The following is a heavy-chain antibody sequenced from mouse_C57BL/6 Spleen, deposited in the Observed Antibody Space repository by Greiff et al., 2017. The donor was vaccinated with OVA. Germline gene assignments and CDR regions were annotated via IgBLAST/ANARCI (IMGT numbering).Heavy chain of an antibody. D-gene: IGHD1-1*01. CDR1: GFTFSDYG. CDR3: ASNYGSSYAWFAY. CDR2: ISSGSSTI. J-gene: IGHJ3*01. V-gene: IGHV5-17*01. Sequence: EVQVVESGGGLVKPGGSLKLSCAASGFTFSDYGMHWVRQAPEKGLEWVAYISSGSSTIYYADTVKGRFTISRDNAKNTLFLQMTSLRSEDTAMYYCASNYGSSYAWFAYWGQGTLVTVSA.